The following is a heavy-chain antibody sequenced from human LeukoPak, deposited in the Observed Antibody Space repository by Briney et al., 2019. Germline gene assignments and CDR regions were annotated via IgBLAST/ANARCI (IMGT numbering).Heavy chain of an antibody. CDR1: GGSISSGSYY. CDR2: IYTSGST. J-gene: IGHJ4*02. CDR3: ARGSGWYRHGYFDY. D-gene: IGHD6-19*01. Sequence: SQTLSLTCTVSGGSISSGSYYWSWIRQPAGKGLEWIGRIYTSGSTYYNPSLKSRVTISVDTSKNQFSLKLSSVTAADTAVYYCARGSGWYRHGYFDYWGQGTLVTVSS. V-gene: IGHV4-61*02.